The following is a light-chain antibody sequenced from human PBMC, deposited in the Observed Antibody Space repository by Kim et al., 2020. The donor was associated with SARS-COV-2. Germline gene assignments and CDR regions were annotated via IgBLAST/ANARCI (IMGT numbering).Light chain of an antibody. CDR2: DAS. CDR1: ESISNY. Sequence: EIVLTQSPATLSLSPGDRATLSCRASESISNYLAWYQQKPGQAPRLLIYDASNRATGIPARFSGSGSGTDFTLTISSLEPEDFAVYYCQQRGNWPPYTFGQGTKLEIK. J-gene: IGKJ2*01. V-gene: IGKV3-11*01. CDR3: QQRGNWPPYT.